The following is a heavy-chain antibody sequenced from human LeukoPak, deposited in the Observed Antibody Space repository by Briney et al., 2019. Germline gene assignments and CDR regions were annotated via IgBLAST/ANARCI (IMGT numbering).Heavy chain of an antibody. J-gene: IGHJ4*02. D-gene: IGHD3-10*01. CDR1: GFTFSSYG. CDR2: ISGSGGST. Sequence: GSLRLSCAASGFTFSSYGMSWVRQAPGKGLEWVSAISGSGGSTYYADSVKGRFTISRDNSKNTLYLQMNSLRAEDTAVYYCAKDIMAYYYGSGSYVWGQGTLVTVSS. V-gene: IGHV3-23*01. CDR3: AKDIMAYYYGSGSYV.